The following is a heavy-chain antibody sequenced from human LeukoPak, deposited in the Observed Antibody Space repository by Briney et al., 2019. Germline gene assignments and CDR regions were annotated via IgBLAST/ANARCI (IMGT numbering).Heavy chain of an antibody. CDR1: GFTFSSYG. J-gene: IGHJ4*02. CDR2: IWYDGSNK. Sequence: PGGSLRLSCAASGFTFSSYGMHWVRQAPGTGLERVAVIWYDGSNKYYADSVKGRFTISRDNSKNTLYLQMNSLRAEDTAVYYCAKDREEDYYDSSGYWDYWGQGTLVTVSS. CDR3: AKDREEDYYDSSGYWDY. D-gene: IGHD3-22*01. V-gene: IGHV3-33*06.